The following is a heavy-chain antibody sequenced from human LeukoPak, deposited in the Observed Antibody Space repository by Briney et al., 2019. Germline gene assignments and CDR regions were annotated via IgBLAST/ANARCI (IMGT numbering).Heavy chain of an antibody. V-gene: IGHV3-15*01. CDR1: GFTFSDAW. CDR3: TSLAMIRGVIPFDY. J-gene: IGHJ4*02. D-gene: IGHD3-10*01. Sequence: GGSLRLSCAASGFTFSDAWMSWVRQAPGKGLEWVGRIKSKTDSGTTDYAAPVKGRFTISRDDSKNTLYLQMNSLKTEDTAVYYCTSLAMIRGVIPFDYWGQGTLVTVSS. CDR2: IKSKTDSGTT.